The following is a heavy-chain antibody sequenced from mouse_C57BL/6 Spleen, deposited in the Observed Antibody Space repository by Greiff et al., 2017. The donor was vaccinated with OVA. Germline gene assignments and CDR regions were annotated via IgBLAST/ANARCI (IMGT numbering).Heavy chain of an antibody. J-gene: IGHJ2*01. CDR1: GFSLTSYG. CDR2: IWSGGST. CDR3: ARDGGGPYFDY. D-gene: IGHD2-3*01. Sequence: QVQLQQSGPGLVQPSQSLSITCTVSGFSLTSYGVHWVRQSPGKGLEWLGVIWSGGSTDYNAAFISRTSISKDNSKSQVFFKMNSLQAVDTAIYYCARDGGGPYFDYWGQGTTLTVSS. V-gene: IGHV2-2*01.